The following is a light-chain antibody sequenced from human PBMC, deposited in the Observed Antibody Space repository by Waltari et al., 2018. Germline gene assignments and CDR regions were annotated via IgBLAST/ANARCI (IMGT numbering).Light chain of an antibody. CDR3: QHYVRLPAT. CDR1: QSIGKY. J-gene: IGKJ1*01. V-gene: IGKV3-20*01. CDR2: GAA. Sequence: EIVLTQSPGTLSLSPVERATLFCRASQSIGKYLVRYPQKPGQDHRLLIYGAATRATCIPDRFSGGGSGTDFSLSITRLEPEDFAVYDCQHYVRLPATFGQGTTVEI.